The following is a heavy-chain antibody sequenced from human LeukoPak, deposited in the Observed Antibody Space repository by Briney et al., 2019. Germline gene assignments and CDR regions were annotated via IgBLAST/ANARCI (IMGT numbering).Heavy chain of an antibody. CDR3: ARRVTTNLEPPLDY. Sequence: GGSLRLSCAASGFTFSSYAMSWVRQAPGKGLEWVSAISGSGGSTYYADSVKGRFTIPRDNSKNTLYLQMNSLRAEDTAVYYCARRVTTNLEPPLDYWGQGTLVTVSS. CDR1: GFTFSSYA. J-gene: IGHJ4*02. CDR2: ISGSGGST. V-gene: IGHV3-23*01. D-gene: IGHD4-17*01.